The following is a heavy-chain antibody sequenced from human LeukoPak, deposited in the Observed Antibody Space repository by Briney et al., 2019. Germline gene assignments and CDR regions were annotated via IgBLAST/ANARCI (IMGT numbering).Heavy chain of an antibody. V-gene: IGHV3-23*01. CDR3: ASQRWLQSSFDY. CDR2: ISDSGGYT. CDR1: GLTFRTYA. D-gene: IGHD5-24*01. J-gene: IGHJ4*02. Sequence: GGSLRLSCAASGLTFRTYAMSWVRQAPGKGLEWVSSISDSGGYTFYADSVKGRFTISRDNAKNTLYMQVNSLRAEDTAVYYCASQRWLQSSFDYWGQGTLVTVSS.